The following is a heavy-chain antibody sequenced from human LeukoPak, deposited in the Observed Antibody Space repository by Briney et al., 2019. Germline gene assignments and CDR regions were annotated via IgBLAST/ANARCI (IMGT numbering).Heavy chain of an antibody. CDR3: IRTLIVATSPYMDV. Sequence: GGSLRLSCAASGFTFSSYWMHWVRQAPGKGLVWVSRVNSDGTGTTHADSVEGRFTISRDNAKNTVYLQMHSLRAEDTAIYYCIRTLIVATSPYMDVWGEGTTVTVSS. D-gene: IGHD5-12*01. CDR1: GFTFSSYW. CDR2: VNSDGTGT. J-gene: IGHJ6*03. V-gene: IGHV3-74*01.